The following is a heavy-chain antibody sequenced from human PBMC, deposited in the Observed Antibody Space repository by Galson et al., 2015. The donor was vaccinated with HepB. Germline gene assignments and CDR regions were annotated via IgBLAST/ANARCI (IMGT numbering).Heavy chain of an antibody. D-gene: IGHD4-23*01. CDR1: GFTFSDHY. V-gene: IGHV3-72*01. CDR2: TRNKANNYTT. Sequence: SLRLSCAASGFTFSDHYMDWVRQAPGKGLEWVGRTRNKANNYTTQYAASVKGRFTISRDDSKNTLYLQMSSLKTEDTAVYYCARVYGGSFDYWGRGTLVTVSS. CDR3: ARVYGGSFDY. J-gene: IGHJ4*02.